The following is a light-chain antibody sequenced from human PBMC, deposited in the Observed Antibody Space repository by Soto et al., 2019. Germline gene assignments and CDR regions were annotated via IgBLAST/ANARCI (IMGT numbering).Light chain of an antibody. CDR3: SSYTSSSTLV. CDR2: EVS. Sequence: QSALTQPASVSGSPRQSITISCTGTSSDVGGYNFVSWYQQHPGKAPKLMIFEVSNRPSWVSNRFSGSKSGNTSSLTISGLQGEDEADDYCSSYTSSSTLVFGTGTKLTVL. J-gene: IGLJ1*01. CDR1: SSDVGGYNF. V-gene: IGLV2-14*01.